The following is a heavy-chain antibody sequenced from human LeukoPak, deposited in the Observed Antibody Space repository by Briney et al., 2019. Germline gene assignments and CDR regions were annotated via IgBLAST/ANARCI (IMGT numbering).Heavy chain of an antibody. Sequence: GGTLRLSCEATRFTSVSCAMTWVRQAPGKGLKWVSSIGGSGATTYYADSVKGRFTVSADNSKNTPYLQMNSLRAEDTAVYYCAFIPVGGLVISNSDYWGQGTRVTVSS. CDR1: RFTSVSCA. D-gene: IGHD3/OR15-3a*01. CDR3: AFIPVGGLVISNSDY. V-gene: IGHV3-23*01. CDR2: IGGSGATT. J-gene: IGHJ4*02.